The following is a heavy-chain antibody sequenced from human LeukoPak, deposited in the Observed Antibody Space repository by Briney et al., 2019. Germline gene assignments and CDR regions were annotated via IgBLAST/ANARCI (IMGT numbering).Heavy chain of an antibody. J-gene: IGHJ3*02. D-gene: IGHD3-3*01. CDR1: GFSFSSYA. CDR3: ARDSPRMDYDFWSGSSGGGAFDI. V-gene: IGHV3-48*01. Sequence: GGSLRLSCAASGFSFSSYAMSWVRQAPGKGLEWVSYISSSSSTIYYADSVKGRFTISRDNAKNSLYLQMNSLRAEDTAVYYCARDSPRMDYDFWSGSSGGGAFDIWGQGTMVTVSS. CDR2: ISSSSSTI.